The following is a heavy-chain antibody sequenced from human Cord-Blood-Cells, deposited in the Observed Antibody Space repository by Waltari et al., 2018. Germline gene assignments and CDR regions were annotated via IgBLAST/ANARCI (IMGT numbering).Heavy chain of an antibody. CDR3: ARVQENYDFRSGYNWFDP. J-gene: IGHJ5*02. D-gene: IGHD3-3*01. CDR1: GGSISSSSYY. Sequence: QLQLQESGPGLVKPSETLSLTCTVSGGSISSSSYYWGWIRQPPGKGLEWIGSIYYSGSPYYTPSLMSRVTISVDTSKNQFSLKLSSVTAADTAVYYCARVQENYDFRSGYNWFDPWGQGTLVTVSS. V-gene: IGHV4-39*01. CDR2: IYYSGSP.